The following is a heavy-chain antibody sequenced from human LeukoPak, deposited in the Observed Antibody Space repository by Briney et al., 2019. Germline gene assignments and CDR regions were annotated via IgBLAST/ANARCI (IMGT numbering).Heavy chain of an antibody. D-gene: IGHD4-11*01. J-gene: IGHJ4*02. Sequence: GGSLRLSCAASGFSFSNYGMHWVRQAPGKGLEWVAVISYDGSNKYYADSVKGRFTISRDNSKNTLYLQMNSLRAEDTAVYYCARGYSLDQWGQGTLVTVSS. CDR1: GFSFSNYG. CDR2: ISYDGSNK. CDR3: ARGYSLDQ. V-gene: IGHV3-30*19.